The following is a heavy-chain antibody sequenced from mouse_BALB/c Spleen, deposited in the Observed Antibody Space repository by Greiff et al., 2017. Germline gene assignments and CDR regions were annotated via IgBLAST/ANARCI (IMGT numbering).Heavy chain of an antibody. Sequence: EVKLQQSGPELMKPGASVKISCKASGYSFTSYYMHWVKQSHGKSLEWIGYIDPFNGGTSYNQKFKGKATLTVDKSSSTAYMHLSSLTSEDSAVYYCARGDYFDYWGQGTTLTVSS. CDR3: ARGDYFDY. J-gene: IGHJ2*01. CDR2: IDPFNGGT. V-gene: IGHV1S135*01. CDR1: GYSFTSYY.